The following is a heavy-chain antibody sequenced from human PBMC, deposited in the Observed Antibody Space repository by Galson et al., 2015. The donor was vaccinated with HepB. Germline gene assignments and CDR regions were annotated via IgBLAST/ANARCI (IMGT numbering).Heavy chain of an antibody. CDR1: GYTFTSYA. CDR2: INAGNGNT. V-gene: IGHV1-3*01. J-gene: IGHJ5*02. Sequence: SVKVSCKASGYTFTSYAMHWVRQAPGQRLEWMGWINAGNGNTKYSQKFQGRVTITRDTSASTAYMELSSLRSEDTAVYYCAIRSRFRFRGAVTGFDPWGQGTLVTVSS. CDR3: AIRSRFRFRGAVTGFDP. D-gene: IGHD3-10*01.